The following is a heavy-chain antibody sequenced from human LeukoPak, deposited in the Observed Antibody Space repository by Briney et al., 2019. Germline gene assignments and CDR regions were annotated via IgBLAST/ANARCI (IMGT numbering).Heavy chain of an antibody. CDR2: INPNSGGT. Sequence: ASVKVSCKASGYTFTGYYMHWVRQAPGQGLEWMGWINPNSGGTNYAQKFQGRVTMTRDTSISTAYMELSRLRSDDTAVYYCAKERVSSGMMEGVLHMWGQGTTVSVSS. D-gene: IGHD2-8*01. CDR1: GYTFTGYY. V-gene: IGHV1-2*02. J-gene: IGHJ3*02. CDR3: AKERVSSGMMEGVLHM.